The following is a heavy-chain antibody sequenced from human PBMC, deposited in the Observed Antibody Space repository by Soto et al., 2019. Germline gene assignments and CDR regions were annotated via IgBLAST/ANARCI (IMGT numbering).Heavy chain of an antibody. CDR1: GFTVSSNY. V-gene: IGHV3-53*01. D-gene: IGHD6-6*01. J-gene: IGHJ4*02. CDR2: IYSGGST. CDR3: ARWSSSSIGEDY. Sequence: PGGSLRLSCAASGFTVSSNYMSWVRQAPGKGLEWVSVIYSGGSTYYADSVKGRFTISRDNSKNTLYLQMNSLRAEDTAVYYCARWSSSSIGEDYWGQGTLVTVSS.